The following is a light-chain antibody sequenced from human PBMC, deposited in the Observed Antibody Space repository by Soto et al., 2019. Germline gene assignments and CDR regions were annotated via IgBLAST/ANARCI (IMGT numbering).Light chain of an antibody. CDR3: LLYYGGAQVL. J-gene: IGLJ2*01. V-gene: IGLV7-43*01. CDR2: STS. Sequence: VVTQEPSLTVSPGGTVTLTCASSAGAVTSAYYTNWLQQKPGQAPRALIYSTSEKHSWTPARFSGSLLGGKAALTLSAAQPEDEADYYCLLYYGGAQVLFGGGTKLTVL. CDR1: AGAVTSAYY.